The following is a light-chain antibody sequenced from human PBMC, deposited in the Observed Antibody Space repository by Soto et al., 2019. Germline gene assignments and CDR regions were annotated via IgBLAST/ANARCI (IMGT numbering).Light chain of an antibody. CDR1: SSDVGGFIF. CDR2: DVS. Sequence: QSVLTQPASVSGSPGQSITISCTGTSSDVGGFIFVSWYQQHPGRAPKLMIYDVSNRPSGVSNRFSGSKSGNTASLTISGLQADDDADYYCVSYTTIASYVFGTGTKLTVL. J-gene: IGLJ1*01. V-gene: IGLV2-14*01. CDR3: VSYTTIASYV.